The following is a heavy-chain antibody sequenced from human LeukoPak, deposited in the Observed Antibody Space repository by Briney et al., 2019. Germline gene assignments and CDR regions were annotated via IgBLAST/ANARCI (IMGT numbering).Heavy chain of an antibody. J-gene: IGHJ4*02. CDR3: ARGEWDLLFDY. Sequence: KPSETLSLTCTVSGGSISGYYWSWIRQPPGKGLEWIGYIFYSGSTNYNSSLKSRVTISVDTSKNQFSLKLSSVTAADTAVYYCARGEWDLLFDYWGQGTLVTVSS. CDR2: IFYSGST. D-gene: IGHD1-26*01. V-gene: IGHV4-59*01. CDR1: GGSISGYY.